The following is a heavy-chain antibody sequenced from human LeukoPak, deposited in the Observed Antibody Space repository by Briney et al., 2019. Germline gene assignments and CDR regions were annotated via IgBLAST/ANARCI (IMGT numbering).Heavy chain of an antibody. CDR2: IYSGGFT. CDR3: ALYNITVGAFDY. CDR1: GFTVSSNY. D-gene: IGHD1-1*01. J-gene: IGHJ4*02. Sequence: GGSLRLSCAASGFTVSSNYMSWVRQAPGKGLEWVSVIYSGGFTYYADSVKGRFTISRDNSKNTLYLQMNSLRPEDTAVYYCALYNITVGAFDYWGQGTQVTVSS. V-gene: IGHV3-66*02.